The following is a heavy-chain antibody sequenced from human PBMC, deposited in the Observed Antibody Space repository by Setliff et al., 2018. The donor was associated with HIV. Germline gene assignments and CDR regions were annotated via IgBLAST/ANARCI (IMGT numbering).Heavy chain of an antibody. CDR2: IYTSGST. V-gene: IGHV4-4*07. Sequence: SETLSLTCTVSGGSISSYYWSWIRQPAGKGLEWIGRIYTSGSTNYNPSLKSRVTMSVDTSKNQFSLKLSSVTAADTAVYYCARDMGGGYCSGGSCYSKSHWFDPWGQGTLVTVS. CDR3: ARDMGGGYCSGGSCYSKSHWFDP. J-gene: IGHJ5*02. D-gene: IGHD2-15*01. CDR1: GGSISSYY.